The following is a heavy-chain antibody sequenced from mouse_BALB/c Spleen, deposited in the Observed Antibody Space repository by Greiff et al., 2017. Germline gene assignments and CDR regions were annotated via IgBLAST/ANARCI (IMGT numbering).Heavy chain of an antibody. Sequence: KLVESGGGLVKLGGSLKLSCAASGFTFSSYYMSWVRQTPEKRLELVAAINSNGGSTYYPDTVKGRFTISRDNAKNTLYLQMSSLKSEDTALYYCARHEEGDYGFAYWGQGTLVTVSA. CDR3: ARHEEGDYGFAY. V-gene: IGHV5-6-2*01. J-gene: IGHJ3*01. CDR2: INSNGGST. CDR1: GFTFSSYY. D-gene: IGHD1-1*01.